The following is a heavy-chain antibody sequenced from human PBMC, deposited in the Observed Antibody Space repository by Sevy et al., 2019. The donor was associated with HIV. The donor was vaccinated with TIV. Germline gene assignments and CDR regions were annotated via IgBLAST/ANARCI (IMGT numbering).Heavy chain of an antibody. J-gene: IGHJ6*02. Sequence: GGSLRLSCAASGFTFSSYSMNWVRQAPGKGLEWVSSISSSSSYIYYADSVKGRFTISRDNAKNSLYLQMNSLRAEDTAVYYCARDQGSNYVYYYYDMDVWGQGTTVTVSS. CDR1: GFTFSSYS. CDR2: ISSSSSYI. V-gene: IGHV3-21*01. CDR3: ARDQGSNYVYYYYDMDV. D-gene: IGHD4-4*01.